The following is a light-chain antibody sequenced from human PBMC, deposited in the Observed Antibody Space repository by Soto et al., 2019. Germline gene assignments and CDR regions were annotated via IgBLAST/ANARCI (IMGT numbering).Light chain of an antibody. J-gene: IGLJ3*02. CDR2: EVS. V-gene: IGLV2-8*01. CDR1: SSDVGAYKY. CDR3: TSYVGSDNWV. Sequence: QSALTQPPSASGSPGQSVTISCTGTSSDVGAYKYVSWYQQYPGKAPKLMIYEVSKRPSGVPARFSGSKSGNTASLTVSGLQSEDAADYYCTSYVGSDNWVFGGGTKLTVL.